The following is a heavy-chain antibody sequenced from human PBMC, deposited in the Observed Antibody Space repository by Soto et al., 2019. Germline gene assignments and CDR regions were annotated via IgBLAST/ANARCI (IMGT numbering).Heavy chain of an antibody. J-gene: IGHJ4*02. CDR1: GGSVGSSTYQ. CDR2: VYYTGSTYTGST. V-gene: IGHV4-39*01. D-gene: IGHD4-17*01. Sequence: QLQLQESGPGLVKPSETLSLTCTVSGGSVGSSTYQWGWIRQPPGKGLEWIGSVYYTGSTYTGSTYYNPSLKSRVTISVDTSKTQFSLRLSAVTAADTAVYYCAGLTVGDYMFSFWGQGTLVTVSS. CDR3: AGLTVGDYMFSF.